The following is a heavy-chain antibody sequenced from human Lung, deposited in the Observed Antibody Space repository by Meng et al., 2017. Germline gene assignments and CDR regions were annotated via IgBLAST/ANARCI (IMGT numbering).Heavy chain of an antibody. CDR3: AKKGWLYWGSGDDY. CDR1: GFTFSRYA. D-gene: IGHD7-27*01. V-gene: IGHV3-23*04. J-gene: IGHJ4*02. CDR2: ISGSGSSP. Sequence: VEFGVGLVQPGGSLRLSCAASGFTFSRYAMSWVRQAPGKGLEWVSAISGSGSSPYYADSVKGRFTISRDNSKNTLYLQMNSLRAEDTAVYYCAKKGWLYWGSGDDYWGQGTLVTVSS.